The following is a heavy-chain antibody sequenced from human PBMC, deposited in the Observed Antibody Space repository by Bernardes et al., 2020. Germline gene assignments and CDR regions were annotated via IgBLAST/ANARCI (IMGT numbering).Heavy chain of an antibody. CDR3: AGPHLPYCSGGSCYGGGMDV. CDR2: INAGNGHT. D-gene: IGHD2-15*01. Sequence: ASVKVSCKASGYTFTSYAMHWVRQAPGQRLAWMGWINAGNGHTQYSQKFQGRVTITRDTSASTAYMELSSLRSEDTAVYYCAGPHLPYCSGGSCYGGGMDVWGQGTTVTVS. CDR1: GYTFTSYA. V-gene: IGHV1-3*01. J-gene: IGHJ6*02.